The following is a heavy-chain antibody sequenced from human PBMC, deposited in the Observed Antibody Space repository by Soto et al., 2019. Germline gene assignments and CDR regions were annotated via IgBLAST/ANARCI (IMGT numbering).Heavy chain of an antibody. V-gene: IGHV1-69*06. Sequence: QVQLVQSGAVVKKPGSSLKVSCRTSGGTFTSFTVSWVRQAPGQALEWMGGIIPLFGSTNYAHKFQGRLTITADRSTAPPSPCPRSTTESTAALGCRVKDYF. CDR1: GGTFTSFT. CDR3: VKDYF. D-gene: IGHD6-25*01. CDR2: IIPLFGST. J-gene: IGHJ1*01.